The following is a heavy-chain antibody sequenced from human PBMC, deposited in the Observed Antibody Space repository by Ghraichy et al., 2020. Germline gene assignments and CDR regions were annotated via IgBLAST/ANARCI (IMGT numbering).Heavy chain of an antibody. CDR2: ISRSGSA. J-gene: IGHJ5*02. V-gene: IGHV3-23*01. Sequence: GGSLRLSCAMSGFNFDDFAVRWVRQAPGKGLEWVSSISRSGSADYTDSVKDRFTISIDNSKNILYLHMSSLRAEDTATYYCASYSGWNRSSYFLKSWGQGTLVTVAA. CDR1: GFNFDDFA. CDR3: ASYSGWNRSSYFLKS. D-gene: IGHD3-3*01.